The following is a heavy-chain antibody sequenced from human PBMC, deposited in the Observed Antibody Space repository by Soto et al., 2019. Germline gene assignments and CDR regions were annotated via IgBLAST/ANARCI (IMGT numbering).Heavy chain of an antibody. CDR3: ARVDVVVAADAIDI. J-gene: IGHJ3*02. Sequence: QVQLVESGGGVVQPGRSLRLSCAASEFTFSNFGMHWVRQAPGKGLEWVAVIYYDGSNEYYADSVKGRFTISRDNSKNRLYLQMNSLRAEDTAVYYCARVDVVVAADAIDIWGQGTMVTVSS. CDR1: EFTFSNFG. D-gene: IGHD2-15*01. V-gene: IGHV3-33*01. CDR2: IYYDGSNE.